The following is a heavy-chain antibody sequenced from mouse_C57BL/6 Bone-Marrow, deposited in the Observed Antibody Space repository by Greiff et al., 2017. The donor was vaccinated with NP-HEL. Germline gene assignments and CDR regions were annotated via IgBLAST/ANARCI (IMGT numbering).Heavy chain of an antibody. V-gene: IGHV14-2*01. CDR2: IDPEAGAP. CDR3: ASLTTVERGYFDV. D-gene: IGHD1-1*01. CDR1: GFNIKDYY. J-gene: IGHJ1*03. Sequence: VQLQQSGAELVKPGASVKLSCTASGFNIKDYYMHWVKQRTEQGLEWIGRIDPEAGAPKSAPKFQGQATITAATSSNTAYLQLSSLTSEDTAVYYCASLTTVERGYFDVWGTGTTVTVSS.